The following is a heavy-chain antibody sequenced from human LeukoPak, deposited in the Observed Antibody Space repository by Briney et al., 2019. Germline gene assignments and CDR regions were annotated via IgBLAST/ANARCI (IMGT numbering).Heavy chain of an antibody. J-gene: IGHJ4*02. D-gene: IGHD4-17*01. CDR2: ISGSSSFT. CDR3: ARVTLYGESARDY. CDR1: GFTFSDYY. V-gene: IGHV3-11*06. Sequence: GGSLRLSCAASGFTFSDYYMSWVRQAPGKGLEWVSYISGSSSFTIYADSVKGRFTISRDNAKNSLYLQMNSLRAEDTAVYYCARVTLYGESARDYSGQGALVTVSS.